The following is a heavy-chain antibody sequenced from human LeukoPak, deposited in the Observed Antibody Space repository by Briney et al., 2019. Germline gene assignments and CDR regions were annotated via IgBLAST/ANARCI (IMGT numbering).Heavy chain of an antibody. D-gene: IGHD3-22*01. J-gene: IGHJ4*02. CDR1: GDTFSSYA. CDR2: IIPIFGTA. V-gene: IGHV1-69*05. CDR3: ARDLDYYDSSGYYYY. Sequence: SVKVSCKASGDTFSSYAIGWVQQAPGQGLEWIGGIIPIFGTANYAQKFQGRVTITTDESTSTAYMELSSLRSEDTAVYYCARDLDYYDSSGYYYYWGQGTLVTVSS.